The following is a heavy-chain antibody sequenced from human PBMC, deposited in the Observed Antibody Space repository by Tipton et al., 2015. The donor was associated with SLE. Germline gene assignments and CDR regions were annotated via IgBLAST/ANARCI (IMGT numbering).Heavy chain of an antibody. CDR3: AKGRGGAYFDY. J-gene: IGHJ4*02. CDR1: GFTFSSYA. D-gene: IGHD1-26*01. CDR2: ITSNGDST. Sequence: SLRLSCAASGFTFSSYAMHWVRQAPGKGLEYVSSITSNGDSTYYADSVKGRFTISRDNSKNTLYLQMNSLRAEDTAVYYCAKGRGGAYFDYWGQGTLVTVSS. V-gene: IGHV3-64*02.